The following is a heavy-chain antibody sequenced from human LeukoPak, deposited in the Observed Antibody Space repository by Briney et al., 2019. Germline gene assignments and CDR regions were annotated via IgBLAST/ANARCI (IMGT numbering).Heavy chain of an antibody. D-gene: IGHD3-3*01. Sequence: ASVMVSCKASGYTFTGYYMHWVRQAPGQGLEWMGQINPNSGDTNYAQKFQGRVTMTRDTSISTAYMELSRLRSDDTAVYFCGTAFGVMDLDYWGQGTLVTVSS. V-gene: IGHV1-2*06. CDR3: GTAFGVMDLDY. J-gene: IGHJ4*02. CDR1: GYTFTGYY. CDR2: INPNSGDT.